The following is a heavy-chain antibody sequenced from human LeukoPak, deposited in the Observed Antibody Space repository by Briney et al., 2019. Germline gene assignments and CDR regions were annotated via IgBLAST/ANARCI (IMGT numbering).Heavy chain of an antibody. D-gene: IGHD6-13*01. CDR2: ISGSGGST. J-gene: IGHJ3*02. Sequence: GGSLRLSCAASGFIFSSYAMSWVRQAPGKGLEWVSVISGSGGSTYYADSVKGRFTISRDNSKNTLYLQMNSLRAEDTAVYYCASTPRFSGYSSTNNAGTRAAFDIWGHGTMVTVSS. CDR1: GFIFSSYA. CDR3: ASTPRFSGYSSTNNAGTRAAFDI. V-gene: IGHV3-23*01.